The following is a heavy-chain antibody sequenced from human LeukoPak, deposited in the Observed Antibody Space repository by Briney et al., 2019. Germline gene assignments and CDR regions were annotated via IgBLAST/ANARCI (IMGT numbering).Heavy chain of an antibody. J-gene: IGHJ3*02. V-gene: IGHV1-2*02. Sequence: ASVKVSCKASGYTFTSYYMHWVRQAPGQGLEWMGWINPNSGGTNYAQKFQGSITMTRDTSISTAYMELSRLRSDDTAVYYCARVSGSSEATFDIWGQGTMVTVSS. CDR1: GYTFTSYY. CDR2: INPNSGGT. D-gene: IGHD3-10*01. CDR3: ARVSGSSEATFDI.